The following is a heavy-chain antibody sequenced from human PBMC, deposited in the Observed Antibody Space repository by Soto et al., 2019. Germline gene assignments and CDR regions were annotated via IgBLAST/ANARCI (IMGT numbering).Heavy chain of an antibody. CDR1: GLTFRSYA. Sequence: GGSLRLSCAASGLTFRSYAMRWVRQAPGKGLEWVSAISNSGDNTYYADSVKGRFTISRDNSKNTLYLQMNSLRAEDTAVYYCATKSGNYGYYYGMDVWGQGTTVTVSS. V-gene: IGHV3-23*01. CDR3: ATKSGNYGYYYGMDV. CDR2: ISNSGDNT. D-gene: IGHD1-26*01. J-gene: IGHJ6*02.